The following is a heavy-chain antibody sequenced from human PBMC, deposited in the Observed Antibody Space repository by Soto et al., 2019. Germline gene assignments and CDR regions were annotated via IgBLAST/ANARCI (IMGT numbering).Heavy chain of an antibody. CDR2: IYSGGST. J-gene: IGHJ3*02. CDR3: AREDLRLEAFDI. V-gene: IGHV3-66*01. D-gene: IGHD4-17*01. CDR1: GFTVSSNY. Sequence: GSLRLSCAASGFTVSSNYMSWVRQAPGKGLEWVPVIYSGGSTYYADSVKGRFTISRDNSKNTLYLQMNSLRAEDTAVYYCAREDLRLEAFDIWGQGTMVTVSS.